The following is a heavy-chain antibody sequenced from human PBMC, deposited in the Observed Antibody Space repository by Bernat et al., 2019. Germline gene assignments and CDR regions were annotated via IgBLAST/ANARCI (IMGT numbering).Heavy chain of an antibody. CDR3: ARLLYDRSGYYYFDN. CDR1: GGSISTSSYY. V-gene: IGHV4-39*01. CDR2: IYYSGRT. D-gene: IGHD3-22*01. J-gene: IGHJ4*02. Sequence: QLQLQESGPGLVKPSETLSLTCTVSGGSISTSSYYWGWIRQPPGKGLEWIGSIYYSGRTYDNPSLKSRVTISVDPSKNQFSLKLSFVTAADTAVYYCARLLYDRSGYYYFDNWGQGTLVPV.